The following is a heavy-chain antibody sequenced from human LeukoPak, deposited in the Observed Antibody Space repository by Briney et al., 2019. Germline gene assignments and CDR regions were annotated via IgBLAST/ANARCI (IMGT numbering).Heavy chain of an antibody. CDR3: ARRAMVRGVQYYFDY. CDR2: INQDGSDK. J-gene: IGHJ4*02. D-gene: IGHD3-10*01. V-gene: IGHV3-7*01. Sequence: GGSLRLSCSASGFTFSSYAMSWVRQAPGKWLEWVANINQDGSDKYYVDYVKGRFTISRDNAKNSLYLQMNSLRAEDTAVYYCARRAMVRGVQYYFDYWGQGTLVTVSS. CDR1: GFTFSSYA.